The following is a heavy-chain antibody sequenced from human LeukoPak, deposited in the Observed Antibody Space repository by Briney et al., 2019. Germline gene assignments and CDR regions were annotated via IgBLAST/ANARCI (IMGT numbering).Heavy chain of an antibody. V-gene: IGHV3-15*01. CDR2: IKNKPDGGTT. Sequence: GGSLRLSCAASGFTFSHAWMSWVRQAPGKGLELVGRIKNKPDGGTTDYAAPVKGRFTISRDDSKNTLYLQMNSLKTEDTAVYYCTTDLDYWGQGTLVTVSS. J-gene: IGHJ4*02. CDR3: TTDLDY. CDR1: GFTFSHAW.